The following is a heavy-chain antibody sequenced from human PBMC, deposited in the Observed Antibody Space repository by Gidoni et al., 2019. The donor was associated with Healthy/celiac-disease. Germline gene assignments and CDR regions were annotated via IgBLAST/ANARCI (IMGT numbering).Heavy chain of an antibody. CDR1: GFTFGDYA. J-gene: IGHJ4*02. D-gene: IGHD3-10*01. Sequence: EVQLVESGGGLVQPGRSLRLSCTASGFTFGDYAMSWVRQAPGKGLEWVGFIRSKAYGGTTEYAASVKGRFTISRDDSKSIAYLQMNSLKTEDTAVYYCTRGRGLGGSGSFDYWGQGTLVTVSS. CDR3: TRGRGLGGSGSFDY. V-gene: IGHV3-49*04. CDR2: IRSKAYGGTT.